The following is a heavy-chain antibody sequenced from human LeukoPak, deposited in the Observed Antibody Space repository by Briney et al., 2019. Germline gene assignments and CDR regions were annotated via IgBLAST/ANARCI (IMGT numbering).Heavy chain of an antibody. Sequence: GGSLRLSCAASGFTFTTCAMHWVRQAPGKGLEWVAYIRYDANNKNYADSVKGRFTISRDNSKDMLYLQMNSLRPEDTAVYYCAKGLITMVRGAMDYWGRGTLVSVSS. J-gene: IGHJ4*02. CDR1: GFTFTTCA. V-gene: IGHV3-30*02. CDR3: AKGLITMVRGAMDY. D-gene: IGHD3-10*01. CDR2: IRYDANNK.